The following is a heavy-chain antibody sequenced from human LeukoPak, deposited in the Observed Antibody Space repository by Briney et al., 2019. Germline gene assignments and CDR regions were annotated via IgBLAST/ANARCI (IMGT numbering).Heavy chain of an antibody. CDR2: IYYSGST. V-gene: IGHV4-59*01. D-gene: IGHD3-3*01. J-gene: IGHJ4*02. CDR1: GGSISSYY. Sequence: PSETLSLTCTASGGSISSYYWSWIRQPPGKGLEWIGYIYYSGSTNYNPSLKSRVTISVDTSKNQFSLKLSSVTAADTAVYYCARVYYDFWSGYHYYFDYWGQGTLVTVSS. CDR3: ARVYYDFWSGYHYYFDY.